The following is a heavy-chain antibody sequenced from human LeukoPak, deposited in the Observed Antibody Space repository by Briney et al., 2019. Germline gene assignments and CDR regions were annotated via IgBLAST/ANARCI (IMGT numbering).Heavy chain of an antibody. J-gene: IGHJ4*02. Sequence: GGSLRLSCAASGFTFSSYAMSWVRQAPGKGLEWVSAISGSGGSTYYADSVKGRFTISRDNSKNTLYLQMNSLRAEDTAVYYRAKSGRFLEWLLFGYWGQGTLVTVSS. D-gene: IGHD3-3*01. CDR1: GFTFSSYA. CDR2: ISGSGGST. CDR3: AKSGRFLEWLLFGY. V-gene: IGHV3-23*01.